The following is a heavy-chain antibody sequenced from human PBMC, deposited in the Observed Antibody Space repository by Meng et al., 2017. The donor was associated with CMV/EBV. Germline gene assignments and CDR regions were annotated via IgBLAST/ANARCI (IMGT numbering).Heavy chain of an antibody. CDR1: GFSFDNYA. D-gene: IGHD6-19*01. V-gene: IGHV3-23*01. CDR3: AKGVYSSGYYYYGMDV. J-gene: IGHJ6*02. Sequence: GGSLRLSCVGSGFSFDNYAMSWVRQAPGKGLEWVSTISGSGGSRYYADSVKGRFTISRDNSKNTLYLQMNSLRTEDTAVYYRAKGVYSSGYYYYGMDVWGQGTTVTVSS. CDR2: ISGSGGSR.